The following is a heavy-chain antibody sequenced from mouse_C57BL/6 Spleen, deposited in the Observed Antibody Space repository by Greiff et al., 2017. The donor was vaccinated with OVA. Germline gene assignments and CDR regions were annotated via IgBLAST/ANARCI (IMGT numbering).Heavy chain of an antibody. Sequence: QVQLQQSGPELVKPGASVKISCKASGYAFSSSWMNWVKQRPGKGLEWIGRIYPGDGDTNYNGKFKGKATLTADKSSRTAYMQLSIPTSEDSAVYFCARLLGAMDYWGQGPSVTVSS. V-gene: IGHV1-82*01. J-gene: IGHJ4*01. CDR3: ARLLGAMDY. CDR2: IYPGDGDT. CDR1: GYAFSSSW. D-gene: IGHD2-12*01.